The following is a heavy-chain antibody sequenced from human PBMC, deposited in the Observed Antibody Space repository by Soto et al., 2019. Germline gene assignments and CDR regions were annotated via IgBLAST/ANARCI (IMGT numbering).Heavy chain of an antibody. CDR2: ISAYNGNT. CDR3: ARDRRGYSYGYEYYFDY. J-gene: IGHJ4*02. D-gene: IGHD5-18*01. Sequence: GASVKVSCKASGYTFTSYGISWVRQAPGQGLEWMGWISAYNGNTNYAQKLQGRVTMTTDTSTSTAYMELRSLRSEDTAVYYCARDRRGYSYGYEYYFDYWGQGTLVTVSS. V-gene: IGHV1-18*01. CDR1: GYTFTSYG.